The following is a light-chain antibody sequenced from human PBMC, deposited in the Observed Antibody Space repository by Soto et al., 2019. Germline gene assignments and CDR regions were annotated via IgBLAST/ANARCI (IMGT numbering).Light chain of an antibody. V-gene: IGLV2-14*01. CDR2: EVS. CDR3: SSYTTNTTVV. Sequence: QSALTQPASVSGSPGQSITISCTGTSSDFGGYNYVSWYQQHPGKAPKLMIYEVSNRPSGVSNRFSGSKSDNTASLTISGLQAEDEADYYCSSYTTNTTVVLGGGTKLTVL. J-gene: IGLJ2*01. CDR1: SSDFGGYNY.